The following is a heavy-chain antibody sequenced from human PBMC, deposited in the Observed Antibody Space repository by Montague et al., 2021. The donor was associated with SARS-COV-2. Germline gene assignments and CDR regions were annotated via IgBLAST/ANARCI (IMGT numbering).Heavy chain of an antibody. CDR1: GGSFNGYY. CDR2: ISDIGST. D-gene: IGHD2-15*01. Sequence: SETLSLTCAVYGGSFNGYYWNWIRQPPGKGLEWIGEISDIGSTTYNPSLESRLTTSVDRSKNQFSLRLTSVTAADTAVYYCVRERECSGGSCYGPDDDAFDIWSQGTVVTVS. J-gene: IGHJ3*02. CDR3: VRERECSGGSCYGPDDDAFDI. V-gene: IGHV4-34*01.